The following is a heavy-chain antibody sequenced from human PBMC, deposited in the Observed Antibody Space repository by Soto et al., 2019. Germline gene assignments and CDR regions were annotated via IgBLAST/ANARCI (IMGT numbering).Heavy chain of an antibody. CDR3: ARESNGYSSGWYFQDEFWFDP. CDR2: IKQDGSEK. Sequence: VQLVESGGGLVQPGGSLRLSCAASGFTFSSYWMSWVRQAPGKGLEWVANIKQDGSEKYYVDSVKGRFTISRDNAKNSLYQQMNSLRAEHTAVYYCARESNGYSSGWYFQDEFWFDPWGQGTLVTVSS. J-gene: IGHJ5*02. V-gene: IGHV3-7*01. D-gene: IGHD6-19*01. CDR1: GFTFSSYW.